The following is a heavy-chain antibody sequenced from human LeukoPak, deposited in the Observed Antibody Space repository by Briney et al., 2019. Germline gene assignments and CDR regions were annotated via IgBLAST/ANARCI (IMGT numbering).Heavy chain of an antibody. D-gene: IGHD1-26*01. CDR2: ISWNSGSI. J-gene: IGHJ4*02. CDR1: GFTFDDYA. V-gene: IGHV3-9*01. CDR3: VRDLGGRSGH. Sequence: PGGSLRLSCAASGFTFDDYAMHWVRQAPGKGLEWVSGISWNSGSIDYADSVKGRFTISRDNAKNTLYLQMNSLRAEDTAVYYCVRDLGGRSGHWGQGTLVTVSS.